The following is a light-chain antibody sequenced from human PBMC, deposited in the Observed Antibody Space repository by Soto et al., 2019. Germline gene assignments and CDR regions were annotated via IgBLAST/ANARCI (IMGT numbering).Light chain of an antibody. V-gene: IGKV3-20*01. CDR2: GAS. J-gene: IGKJ3*01. CDR1: QSVFSSY. Sequence: IVLTQSPGTLSFSPRERASLTFMASQSVFSSYLAWFQQKPGQAPRLLIYGASSRATGIPDRFSGSGSGTDFTLTISRLEPEDFAVYYCQQYGNAPFTFGPGTKVDIK. CDR3: QQYGNAPFT.